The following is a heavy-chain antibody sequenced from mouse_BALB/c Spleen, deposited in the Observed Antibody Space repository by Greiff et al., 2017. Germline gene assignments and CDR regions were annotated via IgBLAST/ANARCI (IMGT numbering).Heavy chain of an antibody. Sequence: VKLQESGPELVKPGASVKISCKASGYSFTSYYIHWVKQRPGQGLEWIGWIFPGSGNTKYNEKFKGKATLTADTSSSTAYMQLSSLTSEDSAVYFCARDDGYYWYFDVWGAGTTVTVSS. V-gene: IGHV1-66*01. CDR1: GYSFTSYY. CDR2: IFPGSGNT. J-gene: IGHJ1*01. D-gene: IGHD2-3*01. CDR3: ARDDGYYWYFDV.